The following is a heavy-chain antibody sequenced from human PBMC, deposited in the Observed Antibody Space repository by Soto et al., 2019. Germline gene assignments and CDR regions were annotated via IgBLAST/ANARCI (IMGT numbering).Heavy chain of an antibody. Sequence: ASVKVSCKASGYTFTSYGISWVRQAPGQGLEWMGWISAYNGNTNYAQKLQGRVTMTTDTSTSTAYMELWSLGSDDAAVYYCARGSYYDSSGYLLWGQGTMVTVAS. CDR2: ISAYNGNT. J-gene: IGHJ3*01. CDR3: ARGSYYDSSGYLL. V-gene: IGHV1-18*04. CDR1: GYTFTSYG. D-gene: IGHD3-22*01.